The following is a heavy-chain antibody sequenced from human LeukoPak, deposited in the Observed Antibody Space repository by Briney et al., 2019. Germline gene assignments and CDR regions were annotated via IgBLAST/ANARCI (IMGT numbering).Heavy chain of an antibody. Sequence: ASVKVSCKASGFTFTSSAVQWVRQARGQRLEWIGWIVVGSGNTNYAQKFQERVTITRDMSTSTAYMELSSLGSEDTAVYYCAAANYDILTDYYYYGMDVWGKGTTVTVSS. J-gene: IGHJ6*04. CDR3: AAANYDILTDYYYYGMDV. CDR1: GFTFTSSA. D-gene: IGHD3-9*01. V-gene: IGHV1-58*01. CDR2: IVVGSGNT.